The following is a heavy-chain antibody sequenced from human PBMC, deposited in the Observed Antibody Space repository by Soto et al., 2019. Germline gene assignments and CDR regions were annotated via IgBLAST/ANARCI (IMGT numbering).Heavy chain of an antibody. CDR1: GGSISSGGYY. D-gene: IGHD6-6*01. CDR3: AREMGGPYSSSYYFDY. V-gene: IGHV4-31*03. Sequence: SETLSLTCTVSGGSISSGGYYWSWIRQHPGKGLEWIGYIYYSGSTYYNPSLKSRVTISVDTSKNQFSLKLSSVTAADTAVYYCAREMGGPYSSSYYFDYWGQGTLVTVSS. J-gene: IGHJ4*02. CDR2: IYYSGST.